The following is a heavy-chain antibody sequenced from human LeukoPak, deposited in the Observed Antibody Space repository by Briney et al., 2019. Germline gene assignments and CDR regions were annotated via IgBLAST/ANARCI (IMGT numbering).Heavy chain of an antibody. Sequence: PSETLSLTCPVSGGSIRSGGYYWSWIRQHPGKGLEWVGYIYYSGSTYYNPSLKSRVTISVDTSKNQFSLKLSSVTAADTAVYYCARALIVAHDGGYFDYWGQGTLVTVSS. J-gene: IGHJ4*02. V-gene: IGHV4-31*03. CDR2: IYYSGST. CDR3: ARALIVAHDGGYFDY. D-gene: IGHD5-12*01. CDR1: GGSIRSGGYY.